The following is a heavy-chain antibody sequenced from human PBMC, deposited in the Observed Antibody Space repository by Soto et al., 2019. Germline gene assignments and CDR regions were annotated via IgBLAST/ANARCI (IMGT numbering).Heavy chain of an antibody. V-gene: IGHV3-48*02. CDR1: TSTFSRYG. D-gene: IGHD4-17*01. CDR3: VRGGTTVAPIGDH. J-gene: IGHJ4*02. CDR2: ISPSGVTI. Sequence: EVLLVESGGGLVQSGGSLRLSCAASTSTFSRYGMNWVRQAPGKGLEWISFISPSGVTIYYADSVRGRFTISRDNAKNSLFLQMNTLRDDDTAVYYCVRGGTTVAPIGDHWGQGTLVTVSS.